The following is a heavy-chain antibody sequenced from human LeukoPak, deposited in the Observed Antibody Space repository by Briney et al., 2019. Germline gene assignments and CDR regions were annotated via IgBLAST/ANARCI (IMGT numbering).Heavy chain of an antibody. CDR2: INPNTGGT. V-gene: IGHV1-2*02. CDR3: ARAATVVRMDY. Sequence: ASVKVSCKPSGYTFTDYSIHWVRQAPGQGLEWMGWINPNTGGTNYAQKFQGRVTMTRDMSTSTVYMELSSLRSEDTAVYYCARAATVVRMDYWGQGTLVTVSS. CDR1: GYTFTDYS. J-gene: IGHJ4*02. D-gene: IGHD4-23*01.